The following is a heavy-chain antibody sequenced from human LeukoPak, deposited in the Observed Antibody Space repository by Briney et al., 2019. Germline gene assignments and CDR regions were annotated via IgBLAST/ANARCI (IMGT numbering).Heavy chain of an antibody. CDR1: GYTFTSYD. J-gene: IGHJ3*02. Sequence: ASVNVSCKASGYTFTSYDINWVRQAPGQGLEWMGYMNPNSGNTVYAQKFQGRVSISTDTSINTAYMELGSVRSEDTAVYYCVRETLDIWGQGTMVTVSS. V-gene: IGHV1-8*03. CDR3: VRETLDI. CDR2: MNPNSGNT.